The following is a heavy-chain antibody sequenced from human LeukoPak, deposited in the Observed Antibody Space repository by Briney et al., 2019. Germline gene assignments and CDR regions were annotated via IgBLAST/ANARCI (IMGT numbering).Heavy chain of an antibody. V-gene: IGHV4-34*01. CDR2: INHSGST. CDR1: GGSFSGYY. Sequence: PWETLSLTCAVYGGSFSGYYWSWIRQPPGKGLEWIGEINHSGSTNYNPSFKSRVTISVDTSKNQFSLKLSSVTAADTAVYYCASGVTVTYFDYWGQGTLVTVSS. J-gene: IGHJ4*02. CDR3: ASGVTVTYFDY. D-gene: IGHD4-17*01.